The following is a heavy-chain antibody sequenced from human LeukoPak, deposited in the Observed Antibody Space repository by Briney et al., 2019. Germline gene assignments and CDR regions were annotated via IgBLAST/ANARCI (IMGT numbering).Heavy chain of an antibody. CDR2: ISSSSSTI. J-gene: IGHJ3*02. CDR3: ARGGTVTADEDAFDI. CDR1: GFTFSSYS. Sequence: GGSLRLSCAASGFTFSSYSMNWVRQAPGKGLEWVSYISSSSSTIYYADSVKGRFTISRDNAKNSLYLQMNSLRAEDTAVYYCARGGTVTADEDAFDIWGQGTMVTVSS. D-gene: IGHD4-17*01. V-gene: IGHV3-48*01.